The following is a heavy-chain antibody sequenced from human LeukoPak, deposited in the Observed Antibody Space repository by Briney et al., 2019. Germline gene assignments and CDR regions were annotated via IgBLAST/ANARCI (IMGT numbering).Heavy chain of an antibody. J-gene: IGHJ4*02. D-gene: IGHD5-12*01. CDR3: ARYSGYPTYYFDY. CDR1: GGSFSGYY. Sequence: PSGTLSLTCAVYGGSFSGYYWSWLRQPPGKGLEWIGEINHSGSTNYNPSLKSRVTISVDTSKNQFSLKLSSVTAADTAVYYCARYSGYPTYYFDYWGQGTLVTVSS. V-gene: IGHV4-34*01. CDR2: INHSGST.